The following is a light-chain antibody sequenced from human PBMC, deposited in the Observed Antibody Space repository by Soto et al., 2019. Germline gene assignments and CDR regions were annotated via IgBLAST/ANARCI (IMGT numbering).Light chain of an antibody. CDR1: SGDVGGYNY. Sequence: QSALARPPSASGSPGQSVTISCTGTSGDVGGYNYVSWYQQHPGKAPKLMIYEVSKRPSGVPDRFSGSKSGNTAPLTVSGLQAEDEADYYCSSYAGSNNYVFGTGTKVTVL. CDR3: SSYAGSNNYV. CDR2: EVS. J-gene: IGLJ1*01. V-gene: IGLV2-8*01.